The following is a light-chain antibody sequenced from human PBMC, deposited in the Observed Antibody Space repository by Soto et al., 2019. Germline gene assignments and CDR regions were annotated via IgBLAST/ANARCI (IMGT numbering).Light chain of an antibody. CDR3: CLYIGATTYV. J-gene: IGLJ1*01. CDR2: EGH. CDR1: SGFVGSFSL. Sequence: ALAKAASVSGSAGQASTISCNGTSGFVGSFSLVSWYQQHPGKAPKVMISEGHRRPSGVPDRFSGSTSVNSASLTISGLQADDEADYYCCLYIGATTYVFGTGTNVTVL. V-gene: IGLV2-23*01.